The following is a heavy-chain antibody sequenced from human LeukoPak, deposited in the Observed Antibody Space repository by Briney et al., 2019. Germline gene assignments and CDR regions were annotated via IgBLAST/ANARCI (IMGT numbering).Heavy chain of an antibody. D-gene: IGHD4-23*01. V-gene: IGHV3-53*01. J-gene: IGHJ4*02. CDR1: GFTVSSNY. CDR3: ARDQDGNLDY. Sequence: GGSLRLSCAASGFTVSSNYMTWVRQAPGKGLEWVSVIYIGGSAYYADSVKGRFTISRDNSKNTLYLQMNSLRAEDTAVYYCARDQDGNLDYWGQGTLLTVSS. CDR2: IYIGGSA.